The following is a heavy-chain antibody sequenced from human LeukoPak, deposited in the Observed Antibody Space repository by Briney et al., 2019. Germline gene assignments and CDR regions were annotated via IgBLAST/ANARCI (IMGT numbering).Heavy chain of an antibody. V-gene: IGHV1-2*02. Sequence: ASVKVSCKASGYTFTDYYTHWLRQAPGQGLEWMGWINPNGGVTNFAQKFQGRVTMTRDTSINTAYMELSRLTSDDTAVYYCARDGGLDYWGQGTLVAVSS. J-gene: IGHJ4*02. CDR2: INPNGGVT. CDR1: GYTFTDYY. CDR3: ARDGGLDY.